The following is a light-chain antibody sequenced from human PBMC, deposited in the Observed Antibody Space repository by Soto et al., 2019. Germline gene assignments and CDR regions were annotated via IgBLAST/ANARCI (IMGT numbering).Light chain of an antibody. Sequence: DIQMTQSPSSLSASVGDRVTITCRASQSISSYLNWYQQKPGKAPKLLIYAASSLQSGVPSRFSGSGSGTDFTLTISSLEPEDFAVYYYQQRSNWPWTFGQGTKVDI. CDR3: QQRSNWPWT. CDR2: AAS. J-gene: IGKJ1*01. CDR1: QSISSY. V-gene: IGKV1-39*01.